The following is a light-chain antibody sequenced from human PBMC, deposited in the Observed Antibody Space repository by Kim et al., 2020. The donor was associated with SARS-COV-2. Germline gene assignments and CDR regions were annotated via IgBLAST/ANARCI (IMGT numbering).Light chain of an antibody. CDR1: SLRTYY. Sequence: ALGQTVRITCQGDSLRTYYANWYQQKPGQAPVLVIYAKNDRPSGIPDRFSGSSSGNTASLTITGAQAEDEADYYCNSRDSSTSHVVFGGGTQLTVL. CDR2: AKN. V-gene: IGLV3-19*01. CDR3: NSRDSSTSHVV. J-gene: IGLJ2*01.